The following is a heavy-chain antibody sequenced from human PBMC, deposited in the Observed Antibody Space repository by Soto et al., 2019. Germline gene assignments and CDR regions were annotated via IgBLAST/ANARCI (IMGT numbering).Heavy chain of an antibody. D-gene: IGHD3-3*01. CDR3: ASLQNSLRFLEREIWWFDP. CDR1: GGSISSYY. Sequence: SETLSLTCTVSGGSISSYYWSWIRQPPGKGLEWIGYIYYSGSTNYNPSLKSRVTISVDTSKNQFSLKLSSVTAADTAVYYCASLQNSLRFLEREIWWFDPWGQGTLVTVSS. V-gene: IGHV4-59*08. CDR2: IYYSGST. J-gene: IGHJ5*02.